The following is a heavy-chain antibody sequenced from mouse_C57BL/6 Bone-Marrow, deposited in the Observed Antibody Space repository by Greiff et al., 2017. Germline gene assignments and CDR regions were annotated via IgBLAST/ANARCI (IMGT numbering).Heavy chain of an antibody. J-gene: IGHJ2*01. CDR2: IDPSDSYT. CDR3: ARELGPTY. CDR1: GYTFTSYW. Sequence: QVQLQQPGAELVRPGTSVQLSCKASGYTFTSYWMHWVKPRPGQGLEWIGVIDPSDSYTNYNQKFKGKATLTVDTSSRTAYMQLSSLTSEDSAVYYCARELGPTYWRQGTPLTVSS. D-gene: IGHD4-1*01. V-gene: IGHV1-59*01.